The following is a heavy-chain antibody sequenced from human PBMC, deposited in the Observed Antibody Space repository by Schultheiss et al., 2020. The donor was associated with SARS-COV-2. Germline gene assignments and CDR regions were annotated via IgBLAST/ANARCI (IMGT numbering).Heavy chain of an antibody. Sequence: GGSLRLSCAASGFTFDDYAMHWVRQAPGKGLEWVGRIKSKTDGGTTDYAAPVKGRFTISRDDSKNTLYLQMNSLKTEDTAVYYCTTADSSGYYLFYFDYWGQGTLVTVSS. D-gene: IGHD3-22*01. CDR3: TTADSSGYYLFYFDY. V-gene: IGHV3-15*01. CDR2: IKSKTDGGTT. J-gene: IGHJ4*02. CDR1: GFTFDDYA.